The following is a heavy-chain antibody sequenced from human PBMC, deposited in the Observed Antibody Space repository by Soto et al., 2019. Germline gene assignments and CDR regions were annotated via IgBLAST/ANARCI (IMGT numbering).Heavy chain of an antibody. CDR1: GFTFSSYW. Sequence: QLVESGGGLVQPGGSLRLSCAASGFTFSSYWMYWVRRAPGKGLVWVSRIISDGSSTNYADPVKARFTISRDNTKNPVYLQINNLRAEDTAVYYCARGVDFRSGYDSSYCMDVWGKGTTVTVCS. CDR2: IISDGSST. D-gene: IGHD3-3*01. J-gene: IGHJ6*03. CDR3: ARGVDFRSGYDSSYCMDV. V-gene: IGHV3-74*01.